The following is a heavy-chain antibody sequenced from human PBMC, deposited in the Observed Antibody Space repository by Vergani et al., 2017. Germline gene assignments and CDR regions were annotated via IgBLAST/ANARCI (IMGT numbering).Heavy chain of an antibody. CDR1: GGSFSGYY. V-gene: IGHV4-34*01. J-gene: IGHJ4*02. D-gene: IGHD6-6*01. Sequence: QVQLQQWGAGLLKPSETLSLTCAVYGGSFSGYYWRWIRQPPGKGLEWIGEINHSGSTNYNPSLKSRVTISVDTSKNQFSLKLSSVTAADTAVYYCARGGGARRWQLGLKSPFDYWGQGTLVTVSS. CDR2: INHSGST. CDR3: ARGGGARRWQLGLKSPFDY.